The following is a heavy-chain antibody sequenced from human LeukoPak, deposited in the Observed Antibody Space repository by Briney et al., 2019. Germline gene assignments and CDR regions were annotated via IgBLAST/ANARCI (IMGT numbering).Heavy chain of an antibody. V-gene: IGHV3-21*01. Sequence: GGSLRLSCAASGFTFSSYSMNWVRQAPGKGLEWVSSISSSSSYIYYADSVKGRFTISRDNAKNSLYLQMNSLRAEDTAVYYCARHQQGGYYDSSGLHAFDIWGQGTMVTVSS. CDR3: ARHQQGGYYDSSGLHAFDI. D-gene: IGHD3-22*01. CDR1: GFTFSSYS. J-gene: IGHJ3*02. CDR2: ISSSSSYI.